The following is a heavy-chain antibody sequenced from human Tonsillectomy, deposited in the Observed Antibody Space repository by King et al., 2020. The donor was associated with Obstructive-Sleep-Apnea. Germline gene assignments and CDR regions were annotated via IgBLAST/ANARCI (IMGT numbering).Heavy chain of an antibody. CDR3: ARQMTVLNGDPQEFDF. J-gene: IGHJ4*02. CDR1: GYSFPSYW. CDR2: IYPGYSDT. D-gene: IGHD4-23*01. V-gene: IGHV5-51*01. Sequence: VQLVESGAEVKKPGDSLKISCKGSGYSFPSYWIGWVRQMPGKGLEWMGIIYPGYSDTRYSPSFQGQVTISADKSISTAYLQWSSLKASDTAMYYCARQMTVLNGDPQEFDFWGQGTLVTVSS.